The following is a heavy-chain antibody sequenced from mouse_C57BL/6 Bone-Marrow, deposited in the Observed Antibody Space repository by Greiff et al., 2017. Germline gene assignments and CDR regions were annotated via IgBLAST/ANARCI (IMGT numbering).Heavy chain of an antibody. Sequence: EVMLVESGGDLVKPGGSLKLSCAASGFTFSSYGMSWVRQTPDKRLEWVATISSGGSYTYYPDSVKGRFTISRDNAKNTLYLQMSSLKSEDTAMYYCARHDDDYATAYYFDYWGQGTTLTVSS. J-gene: IGHJ2*01. CDR3: ARHDDDYATAYYFDY. D-gene: IGHD2-4*01. CDR1: GFTFSSYG. V-gene: IGHV5-6*01. CDR2: ISSGGSYT.